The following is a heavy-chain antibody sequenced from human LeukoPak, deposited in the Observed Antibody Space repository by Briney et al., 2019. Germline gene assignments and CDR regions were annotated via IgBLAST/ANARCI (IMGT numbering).Heavy chain of an antibody. Sequence: PGGSLRLSCAASGFSFSQYGMSWVRQAPGKGLEWVSIIYSGGSTFYADSVKGRFTISRDNSKNTLYLQMNSLRAEDTAVYYCARGGSYLSAFDIWGQGTMVTVSS. CDR3: ARGGSYLSAFDI. CDR1: GFSFSQYG. CDR2: IYSGGST. D-gene: IGHD1-26*01. V-gene: IGHV3-53*01. J-gene: IGHJ3*02.